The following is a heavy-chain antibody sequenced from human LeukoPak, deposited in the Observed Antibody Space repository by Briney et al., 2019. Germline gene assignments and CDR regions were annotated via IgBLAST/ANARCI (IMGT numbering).Heavy chain of an antibody. Sequence: ASVKVSCKASGYTFTRYGISWVRQAPGQGREWMGWISPYNGNTNYAQKLQGRVTMTTDTSTSTAYMELRSLRSDDTAVYYCARVVEGWEYNWNDEAWYFDYWGQGTLVTVSS. V-gene: IGHV1-18*01. D-gene: IGHD1-1*01. J-gene: IGHJ4*02. CDR2: ISPYNGNT. CDR3: ARVVEGWEYNWNDEAWYFDY. CDR1: GYTFTRYG.